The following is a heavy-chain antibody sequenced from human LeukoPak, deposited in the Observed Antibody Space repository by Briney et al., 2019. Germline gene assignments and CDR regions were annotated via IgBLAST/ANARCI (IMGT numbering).Heavy chain of an antibody. D-gene: IGHD1/OR15-1a*01. CDR3: AHRRPVHLTGWDNSYFDN. Sequence: SPPTLVNPTQTLTLTCTITGFSLYSRRVGVVWIRQPPAKALESLAVNYWDDDKRYNPSLRSRLTMSKDASKSQVFLVMSNLDPVDTATYYCAHRRPVHLTGWDNSYFDNWGPGTLVTVSS. CDR2: NYWDDDK. CDR1: GFSLYSRRVG. J-gene: IGHJ4*02. V-gene: IGHV2-5*02.